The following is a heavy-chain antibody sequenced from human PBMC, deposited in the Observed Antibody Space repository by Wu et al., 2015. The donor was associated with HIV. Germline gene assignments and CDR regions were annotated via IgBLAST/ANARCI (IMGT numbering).Heavy chain of an antibody. CDR3: ARGDCGGDCYSEGGFDY. CDR2: INPSGGST. D-gene: IGHD2-21*02. Sequence: QVQLVQSGAEVKKPGASVKVSCKGSGYTFTAFYIHWVRQAPGQGLEWMGIINPSGGSTSYAQKFQGRVTMTRDTSTSTVYMELSSLRSEDTAVYYCARGDCGGDCYSEGGFDYWGQGTLVTVSS. CDR1: GYTFTAFY. J-gene: IGHJ4*02. V-gene: IGHV1-46*01.